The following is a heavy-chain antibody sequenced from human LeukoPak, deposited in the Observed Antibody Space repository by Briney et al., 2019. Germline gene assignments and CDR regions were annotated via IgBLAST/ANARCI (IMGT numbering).Heavy chain of an antibody. D-gene: IGHD5-12*01. J-gene: IGHJ4*02. CDR1: GYSFFTYW. V-gene: IGHV5-51*01. Sequence: GESLKISCKGSGYSFFTYWIGWVRQMPGKGLEWMGIIYPGDSDTRYGPSFQGQVTISADKSISTAYLQWSSLKASDTAMYYCARLGGYNPPYFDYWGQGTLVTVSS. CDR2: IYPGDSDT. CDR3: ARLGGYNPPYFDY.